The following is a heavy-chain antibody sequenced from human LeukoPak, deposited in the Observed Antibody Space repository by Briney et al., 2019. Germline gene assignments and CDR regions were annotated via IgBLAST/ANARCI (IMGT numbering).Heavy chain of an antibody. D-gene: IGHD6-13*01. J-gene: IGHJ4*02. CDR1: GFTVSSNY. CDR2: IYSGGST. V-gene: IGHV3-66*01. Sequence: GGSLRLSCAASGFTVSSNYMSWVRQAPGKGLEWVSVIYSGGSTYYADSVKGRFTISRDNSKNTLYLQMNSLRAEDTAVYYCARESGYSSSWLDYWGQGTLATVSS. CDR3: ARESGYSSSWLDY.